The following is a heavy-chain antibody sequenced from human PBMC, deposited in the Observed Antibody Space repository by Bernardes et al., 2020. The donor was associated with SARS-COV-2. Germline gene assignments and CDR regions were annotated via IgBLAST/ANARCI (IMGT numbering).Heavy chain of an antibody. J-gene: IGHJ6*02. CDR2: INHSGST. CDR1: GWSFSGYY. D-gene: IGHD3-22*01. Sequence: SDTLSLTFAVYGWSFSGYYWSWIRQPPGKGLEWIGEINHSGSTDYNPSLKSRVTISVDTSKNQFSLKLSSVTAADTAVYYCARGYYYDSSGYKEDYYYYGMDVWGQGTTVTGSS. V-gene: IGHV4-34*01. CDR3: ARGYYYDSSGYKEDYYYYGMDV.